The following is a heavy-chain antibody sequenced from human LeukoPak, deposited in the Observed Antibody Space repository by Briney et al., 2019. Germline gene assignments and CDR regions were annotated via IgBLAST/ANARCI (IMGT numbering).Heavy chain of an antibody. V-gene: IGHV5-51*01. CDR3: ARLGDSYGYYFDY. CDR2: IYPDDSHT. Sequence: GESLKISCECSGYSFASYWIGWGRHMPGEVLGCGGIIYPDDSHTRYTPSFQGQVTTSADKSISTAYLPWSNLKASATAMYYCARLGDSYGYYFDYWGQGTLVTVSS. D-gene: IGHD3-10*01. CDR1: GYSFASYW. J-gene: IGHJ4*02.